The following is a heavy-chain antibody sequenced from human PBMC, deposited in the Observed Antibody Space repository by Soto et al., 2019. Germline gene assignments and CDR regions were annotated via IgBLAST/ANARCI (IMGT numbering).Heavy chain of an antibody. CDR1: GFSFSSYW. CDR2: IYPGDSDT. Sequence: PGESLKISCKGSGFSFSSYWIGWVRQMPGKGLEWMGIIYPGDSDTRYRPSFQGQVTISVDKSVSTAYLQWSSLKASDTAMYYCARRGAYHYDSSGYSAGFWGQGTLVTV. CDR3: ARRGAYHYDSSGYSAGF. D-gene: IGHD3-22*01. J-gene: IGHJ4*02. V-gene: IGHV5-51*01.